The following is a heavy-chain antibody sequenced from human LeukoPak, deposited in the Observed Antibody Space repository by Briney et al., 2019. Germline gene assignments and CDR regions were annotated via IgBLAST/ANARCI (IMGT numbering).Heavy chain of an antibody. V-gene: IGHV3-53*01. CDR3: TRESGSGNYYYDY. Sequence: GGSLRLSCAASGFTVSSNYMSWVRQAPGKGLAWVSVIYSGGTTYYADSVKGRFTISRDNSKNTLYLQMNSLRAEDTAVYYCTRESGSGNYYYDYWGQGTLVTVSS. J-gene: IGHJ4*02. CDR2: IYSGGTT. D-gene: IGHD3-10*01. CDR1: GFTVSSNY.